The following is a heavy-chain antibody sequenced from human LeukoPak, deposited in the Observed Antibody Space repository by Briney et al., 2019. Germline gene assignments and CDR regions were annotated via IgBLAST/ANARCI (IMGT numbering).Heavy chain of an antibody. D-gene: IGHD1-1*01. Sequence: GGSLRLSCAASGFTFSIYGMHWVRQAPGKGLEWVAVISYDGSNKYYADSVKGRFTISRDNSKNTLYLQMNSLRAEDTAVYYCAKDLSRGVWNDFFDAFDIWGQGTMVAVSS. CDR3: AKDLSRGVWNDFFDAFDI. V-gene: IGHV3-30*18. CDR1: GFTFSIYG. CDR2: ISYDGSNK. J-gene: IGHJ3*02.